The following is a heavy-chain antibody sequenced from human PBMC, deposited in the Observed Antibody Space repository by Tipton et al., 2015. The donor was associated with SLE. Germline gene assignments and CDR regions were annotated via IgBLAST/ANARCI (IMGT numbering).Heavy chain of an antibody. CDR3: ANPQYYYYGNDYQPDALEV. CDR2: ISGTGGAT. Sequence: SLRLSCAASGFTFTTYTMTWVRQAPGKGLEWVSSISGTGGATYYADSVKGRFTISRDNSNHMLYLEMNSLRAEDTAAYYCANPQYYYYGNDYQPDALEVWGQGTMVTVSS. CDR1: GFTFTTYT. D-gene: IGHD3-16*01. V-gene: IGHV3-23*01. J-gene: IGHJ3*01.